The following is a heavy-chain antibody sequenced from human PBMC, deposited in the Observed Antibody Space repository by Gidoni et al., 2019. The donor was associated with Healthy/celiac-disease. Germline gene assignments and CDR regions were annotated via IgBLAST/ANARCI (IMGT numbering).Heavy chain of an antibody. CDR2: ISSSSSYI. D-gene: IGHD4-17*01. J-gene: IGHJ3*02. CDR1: GFTFSSYS. V-gene: IGHV3-21*01. Sequence: EVQLVESGGGLVQPGGSLRFSCAASGFTFSSYSMNWVRQAPGKGLEWVSSISSSSSYIYYADSVKGRFTISRDNAKNSLYLQMNSLRAEDTAVYYCASIGDYGDKNAFDIWGQGTMVTVSS. CDR3: ASIGDYGDKNAFDI.